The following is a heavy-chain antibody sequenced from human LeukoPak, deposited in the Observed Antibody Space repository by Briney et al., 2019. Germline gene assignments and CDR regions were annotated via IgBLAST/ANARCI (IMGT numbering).Heavy chain of an antibody. CDR2: IYTRGST. J-gene: IGHJ3*02. CDR3: ARGRYCSADICSGGDAFDI. D-gene: IGHD2-15*01. CDR1: GGSINNYY. V-gene: IGHV4-4*07. Sequence: SETLSLTCTVSGGSINNYYWSWIRQPAGKGLEWIGCIYTRGSTNYNPSLKSRVTMSVDTSKNQFSLKLSSVTAADTAVYYCARGRYCSADICSGGDAFDIWGQGTMVSVSS.